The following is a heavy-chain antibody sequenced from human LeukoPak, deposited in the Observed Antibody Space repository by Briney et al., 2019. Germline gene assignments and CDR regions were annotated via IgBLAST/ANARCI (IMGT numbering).Heavy chain of an antibody. V-gene: IGHV1-24*01. Sequence: VASVKVSCKVSGYTLTELSMHWVRQAPGKGLEWMGGFDPEDGETIYARKFQGRVTMTEDTSTDTAYMELRSLRSEDTAVYYCATFPYNWNYDSSAETGYFDYWGQGTLVTVSS. J-gene: IGHJ4*02. CDR3: ATFPYNWNYDSSAETGYFDY. CDR1: GYTLTELS. D-gene: IGHD1-7*01. CDR2: FDPEDGET.